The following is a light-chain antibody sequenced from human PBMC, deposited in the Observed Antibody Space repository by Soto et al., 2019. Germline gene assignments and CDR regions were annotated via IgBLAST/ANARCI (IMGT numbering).Light chain of an antibody. CDR2: KAS. V-gene: IGKV1-5*03. Sequence: DVQITQSPSTLPACVAPRVTITFPSSQTISSWLAWYQQKPGKAPKLLIYKASTLKSGVPSRFSGSGSGTEFTLTISSLQPDDFATYYCQHYNSYSEEFGQGTKV. J-gene: IGKJ1*01. CDR1: QTISSW. CDR3: QHYNSYSEE.